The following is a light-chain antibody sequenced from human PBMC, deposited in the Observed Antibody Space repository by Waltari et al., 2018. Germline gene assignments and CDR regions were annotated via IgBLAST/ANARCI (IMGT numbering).Light chain of an antibody. Sequence: DIQMTQSPYTLSASVGDRVTITCRASQSISSWLAWYQQKPGKAPKLLIYEASSLESGVPSRFSGGGYGTEFTLTISSLQPDDLATYYCQQYNDYSGTFGRGTKVEIK. J-gene: IGKJ1*01. CDR2: EAS. CDR1: QSISSW. CDR3: QQYNDYSGT. V-gene: IGKV1-5*03.